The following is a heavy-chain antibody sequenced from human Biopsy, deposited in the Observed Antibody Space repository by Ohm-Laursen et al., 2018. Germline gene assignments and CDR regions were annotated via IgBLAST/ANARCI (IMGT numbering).Heavy chain of an antibody. CDR1: GFTFSSHA. Sequence: SLRLSCAASGFTFSSHAMSWVRQAPGKGLECVSLINGSGGSTYYADPVKSRFTISRDNSKNTLYLQMNSLRAEDTAMYYCARDLYDFCGGCPFDPWGQGTLVTVSP. J-gene: IGHJ5*02. D-gene: IGHD3-3*01. V-gene: IGHV3-23*01. CDR2: INGSGGST. CDR3: ARDLYDFCGGCPFDP.